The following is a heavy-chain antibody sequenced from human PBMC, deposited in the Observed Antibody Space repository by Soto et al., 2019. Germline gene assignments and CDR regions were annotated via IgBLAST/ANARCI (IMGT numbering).Heavy chain of an antibody. Sequence: SETLSLSCAVYGGSFSGYYWSWIRQPPGKGLEWIGEINHSGSTNYNPSLKSRVTISVDTSKNQFSLKLSSVTAADTAVYYCARGQWGAARRNYHYYMAVWGKGTTVTVSS. CDR3: ARGQWGAARRNYHYYMAV. CDR1: GGSFSGYY. J-gene: IGHJ6*03. CDR2: INHSGST. D-gene: IGHD6-6*01. V-gene: IGHV4-34*01.